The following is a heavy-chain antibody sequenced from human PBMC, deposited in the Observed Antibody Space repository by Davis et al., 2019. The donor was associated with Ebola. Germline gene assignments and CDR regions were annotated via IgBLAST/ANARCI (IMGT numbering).Heavy chain of an antibody. V-gene: IGHV3-48*03. J-gene: IGHJ6*02. CDR2: ISSSGSTI. D-gene: IGHD1-26*01. CDR1: GFTFSSYE. Sequence: GGSLRLSCAASGFTFSSYEMNWVRQAPGKGLEWGSYISSSGSTIYYADSVKGRFTISRDNAKNSLYLQMNSLRAEDTAVYYCARDSGSYYYYYYGMDVWGQGTTVTVSS. CDR3: ARDSGSYYYYYYGMDV.